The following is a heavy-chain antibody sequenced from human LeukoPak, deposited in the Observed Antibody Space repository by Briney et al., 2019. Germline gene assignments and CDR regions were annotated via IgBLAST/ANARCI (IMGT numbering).Heavy chain of an antibody. CDR1: GFTFSSYA. V-gene: IGHV3-23*01. Sequence: GGSLRLSCAASGFTFSSYAMSWVRQAPGKGLEWVSAISGSGGSTYCADSVKGRFTISRDNSKNTLYLQMNSLRAEDTAVHYCAKDRLGSGWSAFDYWGQGTLVTVSS. CDR2: ISGSGGST. D-gene: IGHD6-19*01. CDR3: AKDRLGSGWSAFDY. J-gene: IGHJ4*02.